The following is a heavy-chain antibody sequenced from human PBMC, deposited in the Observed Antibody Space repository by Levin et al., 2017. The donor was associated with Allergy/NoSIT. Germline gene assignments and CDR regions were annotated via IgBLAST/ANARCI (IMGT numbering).Heavy chain of an antibody. J-gene: IGHJ3*02. CDR2: INPNSGGT. V-gene: IGHV1-2*06. CDR1: GYTFTGYY. Sequence: VASVKVSCKASGYTFTGYYMHWVRQAPGQGLEWKGRINPNSGGTNYAQKFQGRVTMTRDTSISTAYMELSRLRSDDTAVYYCARGTSYCSSTSCYEDAFDIWGQGTMVTVSS. D-gene: IGHD2-2*01. CDR3: ARGTSYCSSTSCYEDAFDI.